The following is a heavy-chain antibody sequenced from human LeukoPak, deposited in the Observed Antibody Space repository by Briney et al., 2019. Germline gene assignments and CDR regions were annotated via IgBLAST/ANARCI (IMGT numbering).Heavy chain of an antibody. CDR1: GYTFTGYY. CDR2: ISAYNGNT. J-gene: IGHJ4*02. CDR3: ARDLRSSGWLFDY. D-gene: IGHD6-19*01. V-gene: IGHV1-18*04. Sequence: ASVKVSCKASGYTFTGYYMHWVRQAPGQGLEWMGWISAYNGNTNYAQKLQGRVTMTTETSTNTAYMELRSLRSDDTAVYYCARDLRSSGWLFDYWGQGTLVTVSS.